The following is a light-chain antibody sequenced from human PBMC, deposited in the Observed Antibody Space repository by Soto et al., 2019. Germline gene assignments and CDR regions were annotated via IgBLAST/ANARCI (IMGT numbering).Light chain of an antibody. CDR3: LQDFNYPWT. CDR2: AAS. J-gene: IGKJ1*01. V-gene: IGKV1-6*01. CDR1: YGIRND. Sequence: TQMTQSPSSLSASMGDRVTITCRVSYGIRNDLGWYQQKPGKAPRLLIYAASNLQTGVPSRFNGSGSGTDFTLTISSLQPEDFATYFCLQDFNYPWTFGQGTKVEVK.